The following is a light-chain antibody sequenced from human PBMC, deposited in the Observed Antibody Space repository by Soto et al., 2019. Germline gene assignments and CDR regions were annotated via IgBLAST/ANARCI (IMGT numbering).Light chain of an antibody. J-gene: IGLJ1*01. CDR1: SSNIGNNY. CDR3: GAWDASLKLYL. V-gene: IGLV1-51*01. CDR2: DND. Sequence: QSVLTQPPSVSAAPGQTVTISCSGSSSNIGNNYVSWYQQFPGAAPKLLIYDNDKRPSGVPERFSASKSVTSATLGIAGLQTGDEADYYCGAWDASLKLYLFGTGTKVTVL.